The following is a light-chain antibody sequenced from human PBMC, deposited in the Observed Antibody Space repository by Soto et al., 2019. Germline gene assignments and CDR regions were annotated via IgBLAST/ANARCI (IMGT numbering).Light chain of an antibody. J-gene: IGKJ1*01. CDR3: QQYNNWPRM. CDR2: GSS. Sequence: EIVMTQSPATLSVSPGERATRCCRASQSVSSNLAWYQQKPGQAPRLLIYGSSTRAIGIPARFSGSGSGTEFTLTISSLQSEDFTVYYCQQYNNWPRMFGQGTKVEIK. V-gene: IGKV3-15*01. CDR1: QSVSSN.